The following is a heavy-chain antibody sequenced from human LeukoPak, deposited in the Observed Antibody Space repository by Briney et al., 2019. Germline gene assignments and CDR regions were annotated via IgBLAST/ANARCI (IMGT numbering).Heavy chain of an antibody. Sequence: GGSLRLSCAVSGFMFSSYAMHWVRQAPGKGLEWVALISNDGSEKYYADSVKGRFTVSRDNSKNMVYLQMNSLRAEDTAVFCCAKDLTSALDYWGQGTLVTVSS. V-gene: IGHV3-30*18. D-gene: IGHD4/OR15-4a*01. CDR1: GFMFSSYA. CDR2: ISNDGSEK. J-gene: IGHJ4*02. CDR3: AKDLTSALDY.